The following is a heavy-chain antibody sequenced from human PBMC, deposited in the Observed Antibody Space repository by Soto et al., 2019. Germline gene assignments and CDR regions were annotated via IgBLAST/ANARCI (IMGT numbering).Heavy chain of an antibody. CDR2: IRSKANDYAT. Sequence: EVQLVQSGGGLVQPGGSLKLSCAASGFTFSGSTVHWVRQASGEGLQWVGRIRSKANDYATTYIASVKGRFTISRDDSRKTAYVQMLDLKTEDTAVYYCTGGYCTGGTCYSGYFQHWGQGALVTVFS. CDR1: GFTFSGST. CDR3: TGGYCTGGTCYSGYFQH. V-gene: IGHV3-73*02. D-gene: IGHD2-15*01. J-gene: IGHJ1*01.